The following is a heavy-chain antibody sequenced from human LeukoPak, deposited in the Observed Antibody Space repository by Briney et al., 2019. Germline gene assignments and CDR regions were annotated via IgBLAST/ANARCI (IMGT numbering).Heavy chain of an antibody. V-gene: IGHV3-23*01. Sequence: GGSLRLSCTASGFTFSTYAMSWVRQAPGKGLEWVSVISGTGTNTHYADSVKGLFTISRDNSKNTLYLQMNSLRADDTAIYYCAKDPLYDSIGYQPYYFASWGQGTLVTVSS. CDR1: GFTFSTYA. CDR2: ISGTGTNT. CDR3: AKDPLYDSIGYQPYYFAS. J-gene: IGHJ4*02. D-gene: IGHD3-22*01.